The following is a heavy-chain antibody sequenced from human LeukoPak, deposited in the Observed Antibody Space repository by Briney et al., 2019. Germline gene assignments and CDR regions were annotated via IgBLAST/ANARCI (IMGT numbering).Heavy chain of an antibody. V-gene: IGHV3-23*01. CDR3: AKETAITIFGVVIPDY. D-gene: IGHD3-3*01. CDR2: ISGSGGST. J-gene: IGHJ4*02. CDR1: GFTFSSYG. Sequence: GGSLRLSCAASGFTFSSYGMSWVRQAPGKGLEWVSGISGSGGSTYYADSVKGRFTISRDNSKNTLYLQMNSLRAEDTAVYYCAKETAITIFGVVIPDYWGQGTLVTVSS.